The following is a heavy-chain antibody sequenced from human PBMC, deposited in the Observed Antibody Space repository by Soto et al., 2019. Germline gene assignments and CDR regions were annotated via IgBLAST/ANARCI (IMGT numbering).Heavy chain of an antibody. D-gene: IGHD3-3*01. CDR3: AREALGWSGAREHYFDY. V-gene: IGHV1-18*01. J-gene: IGHJ4*02. CDR2: ISAYNGNT. Sequence: GASVKVSCRASGYSFANSGFSWVRQAPGQGLEWMGWISAYNGNTNYAQKFQGRVTMTTDTSTTTAYMELRSLRSDDTAVYYCAREALGWSGAREHYFDYWGQGTLVTVSS. CDR1: GYSFANSG.